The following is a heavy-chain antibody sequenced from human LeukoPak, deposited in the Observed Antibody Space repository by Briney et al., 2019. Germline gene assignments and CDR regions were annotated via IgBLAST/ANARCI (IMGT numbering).Heavy chain of an antibody. CDR1: GFTVSSNY. CDR3: AKELNGYCSSTSCYGDAFDI. Sequence: GGSLRLSCAASGFTVSSNYMSWVRQAPGKGLEWVSVIYSGGSTYYADSVKGRFTISRDNSKNTLYLRMNSLRAEDTAVYYCAKELNGYCSSTSCYGDAFDIWGQGTMVTVSS. J-gene: IGHJ3*02. D-gene: IGHD2-2*01. CDR2: IYSGGST. V-gene: IGHV3-66*01.